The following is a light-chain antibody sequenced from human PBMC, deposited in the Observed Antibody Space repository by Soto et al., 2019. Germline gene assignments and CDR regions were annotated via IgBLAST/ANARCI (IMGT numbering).Light chain of an antibody. CDR1: QSISRY. J-gene: IGKJ1*01. V-gene: IGKV1-27*01. CDR3: QNFDSAPQT. CDR2: AAS. Sequence: DIHMTQSPSSLSASVGDRVTIICRASQSISRYANWYQQKPGKAPKLLIDAASTLQSGVPSRFRGGGSGTEFTLTISSLQPEDVATYYCQNFDSAPQTFGQGTKVDI.